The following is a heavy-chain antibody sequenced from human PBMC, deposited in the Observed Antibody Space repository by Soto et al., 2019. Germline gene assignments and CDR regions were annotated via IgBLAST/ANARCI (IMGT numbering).Heavy chain of an antibody. CDR1: GFTFSSYG. D-gene: IGHD3-10*01. CDR3: AKEEAYYYGSGSSLPTTQYYFDY. J-gene: IGHJ4*02. Sequence: PGGSLRLSCAASGFTFSSYGMHWVRQAPGKGLEWVAVISYDGSNKYYADSVKGRFTISRDNSKNTLYLQMNSLRAEDTAVYYCAKEEAYYYGSGSSLPTTQYYFDYWGQGTLVTV. V-gene: IGHV3-30*18. CDR2: ISYDGSNK.